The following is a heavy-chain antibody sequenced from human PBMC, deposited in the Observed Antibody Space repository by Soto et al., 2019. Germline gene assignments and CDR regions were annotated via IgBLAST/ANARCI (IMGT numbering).Heavy chain of an antibody. Sequence: PGESLKISCKGSGYSFTSYWISWVRQMPGKGLAWMGRIDPSDSYTNYRPSFQGHVTISADKSISTAYLQWSSLKASDTAMYYCAREGNLEYSSSSSGYYYYYYGMDVWGQGTTVTVSS. J-gene: IGHJ6*02. CDR3: AREGNLEYSSSSSGYYYYYYGMDV. CDR2: IDPSDSYT. V-gene: IGHV5-10-1*01. CDR1: GYSFTSYW. D-gene: IGHD6-6*01.